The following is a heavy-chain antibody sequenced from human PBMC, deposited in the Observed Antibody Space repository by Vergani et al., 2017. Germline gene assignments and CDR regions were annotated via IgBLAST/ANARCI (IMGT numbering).Heavy chain of an antibody. J-gene: IGHJ3*02. CDR1: GGTFSSYT. Sequence: QVQLVQSGAEVKKPGSSVKVSCKASGGTFSSYTISWVRQAHGQGLEWVGGIIPVVGTANYAQKFQGRVTITADESTGTSYMELSSLRSEDTALYYSASPDYNSSGYYYGSFHIWGQGTMVTVSS. D-gene: IGHD3-22*01. V-gene: IGHV1-69*01. CDR3: ASPDYNSSGYYYGSFHI. CDR2: IIPVVGTA.